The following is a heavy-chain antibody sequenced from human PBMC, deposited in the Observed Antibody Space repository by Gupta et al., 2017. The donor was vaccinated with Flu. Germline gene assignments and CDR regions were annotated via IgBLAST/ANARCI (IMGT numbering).Heavy chain of an antibody. CDR2: ISSSSSYI. J-gene: IGHJ4*02. D-gene: IGHD3-10*01. V-gene: IGHV3-21*01. CDR3: ARDSPGYYGSGSYRRPFDY. CDR1: GFTFSSYS. Sequence: EVQLVESGGGLVKPGGSLRLSCAASGFTFSSYSMNWFRPAPGKGLEWVSSISSSSSYIYYADSVKGRFTISRDNAKNSLYLQMNSLRAEDTAVYYCARDSPGYYGSGSYRRPFDYWGQGTLVTVSS.